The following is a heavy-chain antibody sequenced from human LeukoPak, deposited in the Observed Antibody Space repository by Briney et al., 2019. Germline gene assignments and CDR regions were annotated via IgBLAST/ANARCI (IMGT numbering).Heavy chain of an antibody. D-gene: IGHD3-9*01. V-gene: IGHV4-31*03. CDR3: ARSLPYFDSADY. CDR2: IYYSGST. Sequence: SETLSLTCTVSGGSISSGGYYWSWIRQLPGKGLEWIGYIYYSGSTYYNPSLKSRVTMSVDTSKNQFSLELSSVTAADTAVYYCARSLPYFDSADYWGQGTLVTVSS. J-gene: IGHJ4*02. CDR1: GGSISSGGYY.